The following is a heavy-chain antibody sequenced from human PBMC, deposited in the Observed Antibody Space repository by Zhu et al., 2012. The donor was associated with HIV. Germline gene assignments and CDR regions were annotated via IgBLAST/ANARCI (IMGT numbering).Heavy chain of an antibody. CDR2: IFYTGST. CDR1: GGFVSRSGYY. Sequence: QVQLQESGPRLVKPSETLSLTCTVSGGFVSRSGYYWGWIRQPPGKGLEWIGNIFYTGSTDYNPSLKSRVTMSLDTSRNQFSLKLTSVTAADTAVYYCARFLRYGDSYWGQGTLVAVSS. D-gene: IGHD4-17*01. J-gene: IGHJ4*02. V-gene: IGHV4-39*07. CDR3: ARFLRYGDSY.